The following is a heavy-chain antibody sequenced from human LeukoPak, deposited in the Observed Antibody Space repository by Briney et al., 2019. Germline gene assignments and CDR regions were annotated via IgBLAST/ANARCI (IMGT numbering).Heavy chain of an antibody. CDR1: GFTFSSYG. J-gene: IGHJ6*02. CDR2: IWYDGSNK. D-gene: IGHD3-3*01. V-gene: IGHV3-33*01. CDR3: ARDSTYYDFWSGYYVSHGMDV. Sequence: GGSLRLSCAASGFTFSSYGMHWARQAPGKGREWVTIIWYDGSNKYYADSVKGRFSISRDNSKSTLYLQMNSLRAEDTAVYYCARDSTYYDFWSGYYVSHGMDVWGQGTTVTVSS.